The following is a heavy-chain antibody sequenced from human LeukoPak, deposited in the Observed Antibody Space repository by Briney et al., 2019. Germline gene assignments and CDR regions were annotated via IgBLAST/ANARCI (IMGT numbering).Heavy chain of an antibody. D-gene: IGHD6-13*01. V-gene: IGHV1-69*13. CDR2: IIPIFGTA. CDR1: GGTFSSYA. CDR3: ARGPGIAAAGPFDY. J-gene: IGHJ4*02. Sequence: GASVKVSCKASGGTFSSYAISWVRQAPGQGLEWMGGIIPIFGTANYAQKFQGRVTITADESTSTAYMELSSLRSEDTAVYYCARGPGIAAAGPFDYWGQGTLVTVSS.